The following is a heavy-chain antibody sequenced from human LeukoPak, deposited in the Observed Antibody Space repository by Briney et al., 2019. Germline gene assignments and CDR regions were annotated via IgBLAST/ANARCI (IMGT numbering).Heavy chain of an antibody. J-gene: IGHJ4*02. CDR2: ISYDGSNK. Sequence: GGSLRLSCAASGFTFSSYAMHWVRQAPGKGLEWVAVISYDGSNKHYADSVKGRFTISRDNSKNTLYLQMNSLRAEDTAVYYCVSPLRGYCSSTSCYSLWGQGTLVTVSS. CDR3: VSPLRGYCSSTSCYSL. V-gene: IGHV3-30*03. CDR1: GFTFSSYA. D-gene: IGHD2-2*01.